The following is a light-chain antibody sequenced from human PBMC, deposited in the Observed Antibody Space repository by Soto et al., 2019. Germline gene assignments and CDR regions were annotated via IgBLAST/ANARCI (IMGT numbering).Light chain of an antibody. V-gene: IGLV2-8*01. CDR3: SSYTTGSTLPWV. Sequence: QSALTQPPSASGSPGQSVTISCTGTSSDVGKYDYVSWFQHHPGKAPKLIIYEVSKRPSGVPDRFSGSKSGSTASLTIFGLQVEDEAVYYCSSYTTGSTLPWVFGTGTKVTVL. CDR1: SSDVGKYDY. CDR2: EVS. J-gene: IGLJ1*01.